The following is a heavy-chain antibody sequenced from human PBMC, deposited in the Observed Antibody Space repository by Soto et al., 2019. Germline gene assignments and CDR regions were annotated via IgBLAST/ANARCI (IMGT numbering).Heavy chain of an antibody. Sequence: SETLSLTFAVSGGSFTSNNWWTWVRQPPGQGLEWIGEIYRTGSTNYNPSLKSRVTISLDKSENQFSLKVTSLTAADTALSYCASRDPGTSVDYSRQGTLVTVSS. J-gene: IGHJ4*02. D-gene: IGHD1-7*01. CDR3: ASRDPGTSVDY. V-gene: IGHV4-4*02. CDR2: IYRTGST. CDR1: GGSFTSNNW.